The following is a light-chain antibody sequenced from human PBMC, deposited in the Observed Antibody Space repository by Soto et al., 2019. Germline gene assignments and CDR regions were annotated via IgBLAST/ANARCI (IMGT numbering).Light chain of an antibody. V-gene: IGKV3-20*01. CDR1: QSVSSSY. CDR2: GAS. CDR3: QQYGSSPPVT. J-gene: IGKJ1*01. Sequence: EIVLTQSPGTLSLSPGERATLSCRASQSVSSSYLAWYQQKPGQAPRLLLYGASSRATGIPDRFSGSGSGTDFTLTISRLEPEDFAVHYCQQYGSSPPVTFGQGTKVEIK.